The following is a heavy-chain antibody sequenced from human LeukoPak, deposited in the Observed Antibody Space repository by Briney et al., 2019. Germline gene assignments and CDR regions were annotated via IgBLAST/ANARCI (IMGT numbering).Heavy chain of an antibody. Sequence: ASVTVSCKASGYTFTSYGISWVRQAPGQGLEWMGWISTYNGNTNYAQKLQGRVTMTTDTSTTTAYMELRSLTSDDTAVYYCARDPTTQSVDYWGQGTLVTVSS. CDR2: ISTYNGNT. CDR3: ARDPTTQSVDY. V-gene: IGHV1-18*01. CDR1: GYTFTSYG. D-gene: IGHD4-11*01. J-gene: IGHJ4*02.